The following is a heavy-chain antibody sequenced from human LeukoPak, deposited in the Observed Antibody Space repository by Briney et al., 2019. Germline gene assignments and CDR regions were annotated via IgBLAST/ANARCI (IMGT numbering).Heavy chain of an antibody. Sequence: GGSLRLSCAASGITFNNFGMSWARQAPGKGLEWVSSISNGGHHTYYADSVRGRFTISRDNSKHTLYLQMDSLRAEDTAVYFCAKVISSSSGYDSYWGQGTLVTVSS. CDR1: GITFNNFG. D-gene: IGHD5-12*01. V-gene: IGHV3-23*01. CDR3: AKVISSSSGYDSY. J-gene: IGHJ4*02. CDR2: ISNGGHHT.